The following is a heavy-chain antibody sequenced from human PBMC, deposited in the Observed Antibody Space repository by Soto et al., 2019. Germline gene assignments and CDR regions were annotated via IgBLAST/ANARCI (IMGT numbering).Heavy chain of an antibody. J-gene: IGHJ1*01. D-gene: IGHD3-3*01. Sequence: GGSLRLSCAASGFTFSSYGMHWVRQAPGKGLEWVAVISYDGSNKYYADSVKGRFTISRDNSKNTLYLQMNSLRAEDTAVYYCAKAGVVIIPAEYFQHWGQGTLVTVSS. CDR2: ISYDGSNK. V-gene: IGHV3-30*18. CDR1: GFTFSSYG. CDR3: AKAGVVIIPAEYFQH.